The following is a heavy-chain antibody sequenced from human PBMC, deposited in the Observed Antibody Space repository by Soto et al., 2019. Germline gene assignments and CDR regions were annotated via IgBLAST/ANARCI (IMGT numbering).Heavy chain of an antibody. J-gene: IGHJ3*02. CDR3: GRGGDMIVLVPDSFHI. Sequence: SETLSLSCAVYGGSFSGYYWSWIRQPPGKGLEWIGEINHSGSTNYNPSLKSRVTISVDTSKNQFSLKLSSVTAADTAVYYCGRGGDMIVLVPDSFHIWGQATMVTGSS. V-gene: IGHV4-34*01. D-gene: IGHD3-22*01. CDR1: GGSFSGYY. CDR2: INHSGST.